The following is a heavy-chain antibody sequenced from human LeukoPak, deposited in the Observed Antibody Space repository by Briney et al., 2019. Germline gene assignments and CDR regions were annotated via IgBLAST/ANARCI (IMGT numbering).Heavy chain of an antibody. Sequence: AASVKVSCTASGDTFNNYAISWVRQAPGQGLEWMGGIIPFLATPSYAQKFQGRVSLTADESTSTVYMELSSLTSEDTAVYYCAKSLSSCSRASCPSPYYYYYMDVWGKGTTVTVSS. J-gene: IGHJ6*03. CDR1: GDTFNNYA. V-gene: IGHV1-69*13. D-gene: IGHD2-2*01. CDR2: IIPFLATP. CDR3: AKSLSSCSRASCPSPYYYYYMDV.